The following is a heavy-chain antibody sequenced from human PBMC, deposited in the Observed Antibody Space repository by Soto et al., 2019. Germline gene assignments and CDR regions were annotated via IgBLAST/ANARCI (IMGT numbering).Heavy chain of an antibody. J-gene: IGHJ4*02. Sequence: PGXXXXLSXXAXGFTFSSYTMHWVRQTPGKGLEWVAHISYDGGDKYYADSVKGRFTISRDNSKNTLYLQMNSLKTEDTAVYYCTRVFDSRWSQAFSDYWGQGSLVTVSS. D-gene: IGHD6-13*01. CDR2: ISYDGGDK. CDR1: GFTFSSYT. V-gene: IGHV3-30-3*01. CDR3: TRVFDSRWSQAFSDY.